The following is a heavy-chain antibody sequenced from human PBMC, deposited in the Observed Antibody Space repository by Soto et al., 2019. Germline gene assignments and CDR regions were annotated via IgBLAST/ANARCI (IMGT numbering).Heavy chain of an antibody. V-gene: IGHV3-23*01. Sequence: EVQLLESGGGLVQPGGSLRLSCAASGFTFSSYAMSWVRQAPGKGLEWVSAISGSGGSTYYADSVKGRFTISRDNSKNTLYLQMNSLRAEDTALYYCAKQTVVVPAARIDYWGQGTLVTVSS. CDR3: AKQTVVVPAARIDY. J-gene: IGHJ4*02. CDR2: ISGSGGST. D-gene: IGHD2-2*01. CDR1: GFTFSSYA.